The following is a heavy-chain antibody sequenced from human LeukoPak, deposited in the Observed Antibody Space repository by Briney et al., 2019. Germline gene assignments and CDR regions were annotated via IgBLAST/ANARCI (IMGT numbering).Heavy chain of an antibody. D-gene: IGHD3-9*01. CDR1: GGTFSRYA. J-gene: IGHJ4*02. Sequence: ASVKVSCKASGGTFSRYAISWVRQAPGQGLEWMGRINPNRGGTNYAQKFQGRVTMTRDTSISTAYMELSRLRSDDTAVYYCARDSDWLSYYYFDYWGQGTLVTVSS. CDR2: INPNRGGT. CDR3: ARDSDWLSYYYFDY. V-gene: IGHV1-2*06.